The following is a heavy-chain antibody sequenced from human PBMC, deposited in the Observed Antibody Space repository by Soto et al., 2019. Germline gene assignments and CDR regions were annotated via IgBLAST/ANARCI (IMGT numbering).Heavy chain of an antibody. Sequence: QARLEESGGGVVQPGTSVRLSCASSGFTFGVYNMQWVRQAPGRGLECVAVISYDGHDEYYADSVKGRFTISRDNSKNTLYLQMNSLRAEDTALYFCVRTIVGATKGGWFDPWGQGALVTVSS. V-gene: IGHV3-33*05. CDR1: GFTFGVYN. J-gene: IGHJ5*02. D-gene: IGHD1-26*01. CDR2: ISYDGHDE. CDR3: VRTIVGATKGGWFDP.